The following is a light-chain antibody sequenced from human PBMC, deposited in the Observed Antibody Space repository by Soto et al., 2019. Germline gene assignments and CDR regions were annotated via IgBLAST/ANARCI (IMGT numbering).Light chain of an antibody. J-gene: IGKJ1*01. CDR2: KAS. CDR1: QSISSW. V-gene: IGKV1-5*03. Sequence: DIQMTQSPSTLSASVGDRVTITCRASQSISSWLAWYQQKPGKAPNLLIYKASSLQSGVPSRFSGSGSGTEFTLTISSLQPDECGTYYCQQYNEKWTFGQGTKVEIK. CDR3: QQYNEKWT.